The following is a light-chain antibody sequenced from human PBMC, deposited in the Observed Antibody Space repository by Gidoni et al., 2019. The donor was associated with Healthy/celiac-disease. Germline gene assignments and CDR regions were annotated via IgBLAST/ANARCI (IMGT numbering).Light chain of an antibody. Sequence: EIVLTQSPGTLSLSTGERATLSCRASQSVSSSYLAWYQQKPGQAPRLLIYGASSRATGIPDRFSGSGSGTDFTLTISSLEPDDFAVYYWQQYGSSPGTFGQGTRLEIK. J-gene: IGKJ5*01. V-gene: IGKV3-20*01. CDR2: GAS. CDR1: QSVSSSY. CDR3: QQYGSSPGT.